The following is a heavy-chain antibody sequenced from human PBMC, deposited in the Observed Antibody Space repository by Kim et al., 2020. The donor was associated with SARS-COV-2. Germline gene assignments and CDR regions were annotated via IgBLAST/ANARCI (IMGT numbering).Heavy chain of an antibody. J-gene: IGHJ4*02. CDR1: GYSLTNYW. V-gene: IGHV5-51*06. CDR3: VTTEVAAADKYYFDY. Sequence: GESLKISCKGSGYSLTNYWIGWVRQMPGKGLEWMGIIYPGDSDIRYSPSFQGQITISADRSISTAYLQWSYLKASDTAMYYCVTTEVAAADKYYFDYWGQGTLVTVSS. D-gene: IGHD6-13*01. CDR2: IYPGDSDI.